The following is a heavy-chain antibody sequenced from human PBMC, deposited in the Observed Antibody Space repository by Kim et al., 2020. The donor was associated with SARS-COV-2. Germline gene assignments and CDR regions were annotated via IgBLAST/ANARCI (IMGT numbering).Heavy chain of an antibody. CDR2: IIPIFGKA. Sequence: SVKVSCKASGGSFSKYAISWVRQAPGQGLEWMGGIIPIFGKAKYAQKFQGRVTITADESTSTAYMELSSLRSEDTAVYYCGVSIGPVVPAAPDIWGQGTMVTSLQ. CDR1: GGSFSKYA. CDR3: GVSIGPVVPAAPDI. V-gene: IGHV1-69*13. J-gene: IGHJ3*02. D-gene: IGHD2-2*01.